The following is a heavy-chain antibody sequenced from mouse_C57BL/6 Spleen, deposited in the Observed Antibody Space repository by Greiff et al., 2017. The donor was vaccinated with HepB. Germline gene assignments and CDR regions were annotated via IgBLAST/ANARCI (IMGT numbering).Heavy chain of an antibody. CDR3: ARWYYGSTLYFDY. CDR2: IYPGDGDT. Sequence: QVQLQQSGPELVKPGASVKISCKASGYAFSSSWMNWVKQRPGKGLEWIGRIYPGDGDTNYNGKFKGKATLTADKSSSTAYMQLSSLTSEDSAVYFCARWYYGSTLYFDYWGQGTTLTVSS. CDR1: GYAFSSSW. D-gene: IGHD1-1*01. V-gene: IGHV1-82*01. J-gene: IGHJ2*01.